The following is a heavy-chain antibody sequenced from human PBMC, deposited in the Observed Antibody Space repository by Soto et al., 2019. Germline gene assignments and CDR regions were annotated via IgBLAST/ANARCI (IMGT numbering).Heavy chain of an antibody. CDR1: GGTLSSYA. V-gene: IGHV1-69*13. CDR3: ASSYYYGSGSPYGMDV. J-gene: IGHJ6*02. Sequence: SVKVSCKASGGTLSSYAISWVRQAPGQGLEWMGGIIPIFGTANYAQKFQGRVTITADESTSTAYMELSSLRSEDTAVYYCASSYYYGSGSPYGMDVWGQGTTVTVSS. CDR2: IIPIFGTA. D-gene: IGHD3-10*01.